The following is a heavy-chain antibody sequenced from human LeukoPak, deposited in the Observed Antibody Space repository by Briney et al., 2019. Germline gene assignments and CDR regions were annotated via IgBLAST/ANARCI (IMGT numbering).Heavy chain of an antibody. J-gene: IGHJ4*02. Sequence: GASVKVSCKASGYTFTSYGISWVRQAPGQGLEWTGWISAYNGNTNYAQKLQGRVTMTTDTSTSTAYMELRSLRSDDTAVYYCARDLASSGWYPGASFDYWGQGTLVTVSS. CDR1: GYTFTSYG. V-gene: IGHV1-18*01. CDR3: ARDLASSGWYPGASFDY. CDR2: ISAYNGNT. D-gene: IGHD6-19*01.